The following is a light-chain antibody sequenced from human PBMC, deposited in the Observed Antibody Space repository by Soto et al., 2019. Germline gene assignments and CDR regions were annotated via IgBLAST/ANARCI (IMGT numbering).Light chain of an antibody. V-gene: IGKV3-20*01. CDR3: QQYGGSPIT. Sequence: IVLTPSPGTLSLSPVERVTLSCRASQSVTTRLAWYQHKPGQAPTLLMSGASNRASGVPVRFSGSGSGTDFTLTITRLEPEDFALYYCQQYGGSPITFGLGTRLEIK. J-gene: IGKJ5*01. CDR2: GAS. CDR1: QSVTTR.